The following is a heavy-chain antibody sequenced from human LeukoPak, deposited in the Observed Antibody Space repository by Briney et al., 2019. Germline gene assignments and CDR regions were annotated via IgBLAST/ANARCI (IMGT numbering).Heavy chain of an antibody. Sequence: SEILSLTCAVPGGSITSSNWWSWVRQPPGKGLEWIGEIYHSGSTNYNSSLKSRVTISVDKSKNQFSLKLSSVTAADTAVYYCARNGGNSDVDDWGQGTLVTVSS. CDR1: GGSITSSNW. CDR2: IYHSGST. D-gene: IGHD4-23*01. CDR3: ARNGGNSDVDD. V-gene: IGHV4-4*02. J-gene: IGHJ4*02.